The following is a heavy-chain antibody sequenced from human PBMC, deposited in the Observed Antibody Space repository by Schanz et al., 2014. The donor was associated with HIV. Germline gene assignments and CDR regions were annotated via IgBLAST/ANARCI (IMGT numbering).Heavy chain of an antibody. D-gene: IGHD3-16*01. CDR1: GFTFNNYA. CDR2: ISESGGRT. J-gene: IGHJ6*02. V-gene: IGHV3-23*04. Sequence: VQLVESGGGLVQPGGSLRLSCVASGFTFNNYAMTWVRQAPGKGLEWVSSISESGGRTYYADSVNGRFTISRDNSKNTLYLQINSLRIDDTAVYYCAKDGGSRGRRRGMDVWGQWTTVTVSS. CDR3: AKDGGSRGRRRGMDV.